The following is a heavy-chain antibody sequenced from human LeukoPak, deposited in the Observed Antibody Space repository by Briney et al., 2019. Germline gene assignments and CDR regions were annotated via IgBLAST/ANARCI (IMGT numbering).Heavy chain of an antibody. CDR3: AKSVEHSNYRKFHD. CDR2: ISGGGGGT. CDR1: GFIFSNYA. Sequence: GGSLRLSCAASGFIFSNYAMSWVRQAPGKGPEWVSGISGGGGGTYYADSVKGRFTISRANSKNTLYLQMKSLRVDDTAVYYCAKSVEHSNYRKFHDWGQGILVTVSS. D-gene: IGHD4-11*01. V-gene: IGHV3-23*01. J-gene: IGHJ4*02.